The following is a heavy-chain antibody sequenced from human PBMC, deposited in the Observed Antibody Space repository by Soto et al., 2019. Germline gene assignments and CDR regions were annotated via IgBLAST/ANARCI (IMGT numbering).Heavy chain of an antibody. J-gene: IGHJ4*02. CDR3: AKIYTWNEWQGGSDY. V-gene: IGHV1-2*02. CDR1: GYSFAAYY. Sequence: QVHLEQSGAEVKKARASVKISCKASGYSFAAYYINWVRQVSGQGLEWMGWINPNTGVTDYAQKFQGRVTLTRDTSIKTAYLELTSLRSDDTAVYYCAKIYTWNEWQGGSDYWGQGTLLTVSS. CDR2: INPNTGVT. D-gene: IGHD3-3*01.